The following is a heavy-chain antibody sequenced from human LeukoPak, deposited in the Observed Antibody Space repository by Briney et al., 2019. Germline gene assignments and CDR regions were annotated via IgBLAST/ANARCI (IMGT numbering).Heavy chain of an antibody. CDR1: GFKFDNYC. V-gene: IGHV3-20*04. D-gene: IGHD6-19*01. CDR3: ARAPYSGGWYGEVYYYYGMAV. Sequence: GGSLRLSCAASGFKFDNYCMSWVRQAPGKGLEWVSGIKWIDTNTGYADSVKVRFTISRDNAKNSLYLQMNSLRAADTALYSCARAPYSGGWYGEVYYYYGMAVWGQGTTATVSS. CDR2: IKWIDTNT. J-gene: IGHJ6*02.